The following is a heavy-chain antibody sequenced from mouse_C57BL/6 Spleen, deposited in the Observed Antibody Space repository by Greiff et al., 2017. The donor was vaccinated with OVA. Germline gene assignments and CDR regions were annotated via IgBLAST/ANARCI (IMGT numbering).Heavy chain of an antibody. Sequence: QVQLQQPGAELVKPGASVKLSCKASGYTFTSYWMHWVKQRPGQGLEWIGMIHPNSGSTNYNEKFKSKATLTVAKSSSTAYMQLSSLTSEDSAVYYCARGITTVVADAMDYWGQGTSVTVSS. CDR3: ARGITTVVADAMDY. V-gene: IGHV1-64*01. CDR1: GYTFTSYW. D-gene: IGHD1-1*01. J-gene: IGHJ4*01. CDR2: IHPNSGST.